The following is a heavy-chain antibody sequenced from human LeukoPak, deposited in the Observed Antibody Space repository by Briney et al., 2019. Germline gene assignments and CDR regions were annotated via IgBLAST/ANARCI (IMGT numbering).Heavy chain of an antibody. V-gene: IGHV4-34*01. Sequence: PSETLSLTCAVYGGSFSGYYWSWLGQPPGKGLEWIGEINHSGSTNYNPSLKSRVTISVDTSKNQFSLKLSSVTAADTAVYYCARAVVVTAYDFWGQGTLVTVSS. D-gene: IGHD2-21*02. J-gene: IGHJ4*02. CDR3: ARAVVVTAYDF. CDR2: INHSGST. CDR1: GGSFSGYY.